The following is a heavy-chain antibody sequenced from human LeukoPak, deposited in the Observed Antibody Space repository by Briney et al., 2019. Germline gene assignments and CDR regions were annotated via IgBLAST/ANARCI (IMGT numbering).Heavy chain of an antibody. J-gene: IGHJ3*02. CDR2: IYSGGST. CDR3: AKERVYDYVWGSYRYGDAFDI. V-gene: IGHV3-53*01. Sequence: GGSLRLSCAASGFTVSSNYVSWVRQAPGKGLEWVSVIYSGGSTYYADSVKGRFTISRDNSKNTLYLQMNSLRAEDTAVYYCAKERVYDYVWGSYRYGDAFDIWGQGTMVTVSS. CDR1: GFTVSSNY. D-gene: IGHD3-16*02.